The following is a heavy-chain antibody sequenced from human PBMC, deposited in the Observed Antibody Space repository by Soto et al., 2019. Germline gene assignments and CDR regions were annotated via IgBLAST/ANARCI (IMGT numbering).Heavy chain of an antibody. CDR3: ASEYCSGGSCLYRAFDY. V-gene: IGHV3-33*01. J-gene: IGHJ4*02. Sequence: QVQLVESGGGVVQPGRSLRLSCAASGFSFSNYGMHWVRQAPGKGLEWVAVIWYDGSNKYYADSVKGRFTISRDNSKNTLYLQMNRLRAEDTAVYYCASEYCSGGSCLYRAFDYWGQGTLVTVSS. CDR2: IWYDGSNK. D-gene: IGHD2-15*01. CDR1: GFSFSNYG.